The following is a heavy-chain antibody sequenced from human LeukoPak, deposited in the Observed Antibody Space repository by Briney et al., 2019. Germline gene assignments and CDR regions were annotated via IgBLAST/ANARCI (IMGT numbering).Heavy chain of an antibody. CDR2: INTDGSSI. CDR3: ARGGIITSYAFEI. D-gene: IGHD1-26*01. Sequence: PGGSLRLSCAASGFTLSSYWMHWVRQVPGKGLVWVSRINTDGSSISYADSVKGRFTISRDNAKNTLYLQMNSLRPEDTAVYYCARGGIITSYAFEIWGQGAMVTVSS. J-gene: IGHJ3*02. V-gene: IGHV3-74*01. CDR1: GFTLSSYW.